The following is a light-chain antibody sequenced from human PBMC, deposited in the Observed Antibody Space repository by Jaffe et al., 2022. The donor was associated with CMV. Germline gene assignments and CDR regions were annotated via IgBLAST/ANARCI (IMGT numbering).Light chain of an antibody. Sequence: DIRMTQSPSSLSASIGDRVAITCRASQNMNTQVNWYQQKPGKAPKLLIYGASTLQSGVPSRFSGSMSGTDFTLTISGLQSEDFATYYCQQSLSIPYTFGQGTKLEIK. V-gene: IGKV1-39*01. J-gene: IGKJ2*01. CDR1: QNMNTQ. CDR2: GAS. CDR3: QQSLSIPYT.